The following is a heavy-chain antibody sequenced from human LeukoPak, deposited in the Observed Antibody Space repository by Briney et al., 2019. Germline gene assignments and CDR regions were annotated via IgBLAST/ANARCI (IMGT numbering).Heavy chain of an antibody. V-gene: IGHV4-4*07. CDR2: IYTSGST. Sequence: SETLSLTCTVSGGSISSYYWSWIRQPAGKGLEWIGRIYTSGSTNYNPSLKSRVTMSVDTSKNQFSLKLSSVTAADTAVYYCARELRFSGYYNWFDPWGQGTLVTVSS. CDR3: ARELRFSGYYNWFDP. CDR1: GGSISSYY. J-gene: IGHJ5*02. D-gene: IGHD3-22*01.